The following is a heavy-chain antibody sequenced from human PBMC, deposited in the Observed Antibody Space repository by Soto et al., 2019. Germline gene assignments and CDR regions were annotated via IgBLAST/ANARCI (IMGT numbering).Heavy chain of an antibody. D-gene: IGHD3-22*01. J-gene: IGHJ4*02. CDR2: IYYSGST. CDR1: GGSISSSSYY. Sequence: QLQLQESGPGLVKPSETLSLTCTVSGGSISSSSYYWGWIRQPPGKGLEWIGSIYYSGSTYYNPSLKSRVTISVDTSKNQFSLKLSSVTAADMAVYYCARLLDSSGYFVGWGQGTLVTVSS. V-gene: IGHV4-39*01. CDR3: ARLLDSSGYFVG.